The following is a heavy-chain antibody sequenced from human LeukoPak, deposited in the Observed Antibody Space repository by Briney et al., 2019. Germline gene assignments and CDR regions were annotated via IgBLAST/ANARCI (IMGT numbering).Heavy chain of an antibody. CDR3: AGGDLALDY. Sequence: ASVKVSSKASGYTFPSYTMHWVRQAPGQRLEWMGWINAGNGNTKHSQKFQGRVTITRDTSASTAYMELSSLTSEDTAVYYCAGGDLALDYWGQGTLVTVSS. CDR2: INAGNGNT. J-gene: IGHJ4*02. V-gene: IGHV1-3*01. CDR1: GYTFPSYT. D-gene: IGHD2-21*01.